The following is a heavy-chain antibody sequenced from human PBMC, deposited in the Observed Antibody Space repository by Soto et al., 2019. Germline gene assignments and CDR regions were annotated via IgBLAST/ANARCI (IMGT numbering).Heavy chain of an antibody. D-gene: IGHD6-19*01. V-gene: IGHV3-23*01. CDR3: ARGGGIAVAGTHLDY. Sequence: EVQLLESGGGLVQPGGSLRLSCAASGFTFSSYAMSWVRQAPGKGLEWVSGIGGSGAGTNYADSVKGRFTISRDNSKNTLYLQMSSLRAADTAVYYFARGGGIAVAGTHLDYWGQGTLVTVSS. CDR2: IGGSGAGT. CDR1: GFTFSSYA. J-gene: IGHJ4*02.